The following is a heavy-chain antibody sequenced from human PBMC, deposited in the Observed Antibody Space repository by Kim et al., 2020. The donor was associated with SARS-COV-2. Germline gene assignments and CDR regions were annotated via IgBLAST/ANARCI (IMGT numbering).Heavy chain of an antibody. CDR2: IWHTGST. Sequence: SETLSLTCTVSGDSITSRNCYWGWIRQPPGKGLEWIGSIWHTGSTYYNPSLKSRVTMSVDTSKCQFSLSLSSVTAADTAVYFCARKAGSYFYYYGMDVWGQGTTVTVSS. J-gene: IGHJ6*02. D-gene: IGHD3-10*01. CDR3: ARKAGSYFYYYGMDV. V-gene: IGHV4-39*01. CDR1: GDSITSRNCY.